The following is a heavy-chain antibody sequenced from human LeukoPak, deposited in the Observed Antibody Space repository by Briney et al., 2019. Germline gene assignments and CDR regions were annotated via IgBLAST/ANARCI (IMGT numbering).Heavy chain of an antibody. D-gene: IGHD3-22*01. CDR2: ISAYNGNT. J-gene: IGHJ4*02. V-gene: IGHV1-18*01. CDR3: ARIWDYYDSSGYSN. Sequence: GASVKVSCKASGSTFTSYGISWVRQAPGQGLEWMGWISAYNGNTNYAQKLQGRVTMTTDTSTSTAYMELRSLRSDDTAVYYCARIWDYYDSSGYSNWGQGTLVTVSS. CDR1: GSTFTSYG.